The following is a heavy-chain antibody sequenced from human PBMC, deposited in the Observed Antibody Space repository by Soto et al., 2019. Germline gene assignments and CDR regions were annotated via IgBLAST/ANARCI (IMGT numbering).Heavy chain of an antibody. CDR3: AREGYYGSGSHPWFDP. CDR2: IYYSGST. V-gene: IGHV4-59*01. Sequence: QVQLQESGPGLVKPSETLSLTCTVSGGSNSSYYWSWIRQPPGKGLEWIGYIYYSGSTNYNPSLKSRVTISVDTSKNQFSLKLSSVTAADTAVYYCAREGYYGSGSHPWFDPWGQGTLVTVSS. D-gene: IGHD3-10*01. CDR1: GGSNSSYY. J-gene: IGHJ5*02.